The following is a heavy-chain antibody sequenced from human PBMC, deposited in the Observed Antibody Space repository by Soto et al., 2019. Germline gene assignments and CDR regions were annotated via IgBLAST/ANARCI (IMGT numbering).Heavy chain of an antibody. CDR2: IRQDGREE. V-gene: IGHV3-7*01. D-gene: IGHD6-13*01. CDR1: GFTFSSHW. Sequence: EVQLVESGGGLVHPGGSLGLSCAASGFTFSSHWMSWVRQAPGKGLEWVANIRQDGREEQYMDSVKGRFTLSRDNAKNSFYLQMKGLRVEVTAVYYCANSEGYSFDIRGQGTMVTVSS. CDR3: ANSEGYSFDI. J-gene: IGHJ3*02.